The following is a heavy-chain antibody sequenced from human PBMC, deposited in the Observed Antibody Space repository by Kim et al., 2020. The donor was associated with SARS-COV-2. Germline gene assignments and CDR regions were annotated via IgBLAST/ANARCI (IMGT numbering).Heavy chain of an antibody. D-gene: IGHD5-18*01. CDR3: ARARIQLWLYYFDY. V-gene: IGHV4-34*01. Sequence: SETLSLTCAVYGGSFSGYYWSWIRQPPGKGLEWIGEINHSGSTNYNPSLKSRVTISVDTSKNQFSLKLSSVTAADTAVYYCARARIQLWLYYFDYWGQGT. J-gene: IGHJ4*02. CDR1: GGSFSGYY. CDR2: INHSGST.